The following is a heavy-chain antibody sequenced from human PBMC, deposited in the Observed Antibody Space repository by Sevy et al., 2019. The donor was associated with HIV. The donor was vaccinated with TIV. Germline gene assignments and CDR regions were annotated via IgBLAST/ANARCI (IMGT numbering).Heavy chain of an antibody. V-gene: IGHV3-30-3*01. Sequence: GGSLRLSCAASGFTFSSYAMHWVRQAPGKGLEWVAVISYDGSNKYYADSVKGRFTISRDNSKNTLYLQMNSLSAEDTAVYYCARDLAGGMNWFDPWGQGTLVTVSS. CDR3: ARDLAGGMNWFDP. CDR1: GFTFSSYA. J-gene: IGHJ5*02. D-gene: IGHD3-16*01. CDR2: ISYDGSNK.